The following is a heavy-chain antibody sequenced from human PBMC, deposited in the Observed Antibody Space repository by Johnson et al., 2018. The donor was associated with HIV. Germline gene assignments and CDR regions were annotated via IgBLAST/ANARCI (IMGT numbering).Heavy chain of an antibody. CDR3: ARDGEDSTSSSGAFDI. D-gene: IGHD6-6*01. CDR1: GFTFSGSA. J-gene: IGHJ3*02. Sequence: VQLVESGGGVVQPGGSLRLSCAASGFTFSGSAMHWVRQASGKGLEWVGRIRGRANTSATAYAASLKGSFTISRDDSTNTAYLQMNSLTPEDTAVYYCARDGEDSTSSSGAFDIWGQGTMVTVSS. CDR2: IRGRANTSAT. V-gene: IGHV3-73*01.